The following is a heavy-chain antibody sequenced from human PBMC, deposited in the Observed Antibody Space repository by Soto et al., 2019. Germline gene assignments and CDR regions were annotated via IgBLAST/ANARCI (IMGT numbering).Heavy chain of an antibody. D-gene: IGHD2-2*01. CDR1: GFTFSSYA. J-gene: IGHJ5*02. Sequence: GGSLRLSCAASGFTFSSYAMSWVRQAPGKGLEWVSAISGSGGSTYYADYVKGRFTISRDNSKNKLYLQMNSLRAEDTALFYFAKDRYCSSTSGRFNGFDPGGQETRVTVSS. CDR2: ISGSGGST. V-gene: IGHV3-23*01. CDR3: AKDRYCSSTSGRFNGFDP.